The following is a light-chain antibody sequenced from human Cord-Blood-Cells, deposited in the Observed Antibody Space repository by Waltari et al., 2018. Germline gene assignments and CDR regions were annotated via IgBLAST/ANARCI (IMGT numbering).Light chain of an antibody. V-gene: IGLV2-14*03. CDR2: DVS. CDR1: SRDVGGSIY. Sequence: QSVLTQPASVSGSPGQSLTLSCTPTSRDVGGSIYASWYQQHPGKAPKLMIYDVSNRPSVVSNRFSGSKSGNTASLTISGLQAEDEADYYCSSYTSSSTLVFGGGTKLTVL. J-gene: IGLJ3*02. CDR3: SSYTSSSTLV.